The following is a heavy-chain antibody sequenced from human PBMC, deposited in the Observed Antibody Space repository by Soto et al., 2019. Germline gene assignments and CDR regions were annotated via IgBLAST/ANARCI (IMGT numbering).Heavy chain of an antibody. V-gene: IGHV4-59*01. CDR1: GGSISSYY. CDR3: ARDSGYYGSGSYYNYFDY. D-gene: IGHD3-10*01. CDR2: IYYSGST. Sequence: SETLSLTCTVSGGSISSYYWSWIRQPPGKGLEWIGYIYYSGSTNYNPSLKSRVTISVDTSKNQFSLKLSSVTAADTAVYYCARDSGYYGSGSYYNYFDYWGQGTLVTVSS. J-gene: IGHJ4*02.